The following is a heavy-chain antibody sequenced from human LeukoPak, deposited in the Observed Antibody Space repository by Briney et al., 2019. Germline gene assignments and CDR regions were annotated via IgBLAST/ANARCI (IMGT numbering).Heavy chain of an antibody. CDR3: ARANPGYYGSGHFDY. CDR1: GGTFSSYA. Sequence: ASVKVSCKASGGTFSSYAISWVRQAPGQGLEWMGGIIPIFGTANYAQKFQGRVTITADESTSTAYMELSSLRSEGTAVYYCARANPGYYGSGHFDYWGQGTLVTVSS. CDR2: IIPIFGTA. J-gene: IGHJ4*02. D-gene: IGHD3-10*01. V-gene: IGHV1-69*01.